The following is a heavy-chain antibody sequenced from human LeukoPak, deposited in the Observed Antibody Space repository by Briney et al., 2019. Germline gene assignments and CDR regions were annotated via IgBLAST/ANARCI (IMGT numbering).Heavy chain of an antibody. CDR1: EYTFTGYY. CDR2: INPNSGGT. J-gene: IGHJ4*02. V-gene: IGHV1-2*02. D-gene: IGHD6-19*01. CDR3: ARAVARYLKPFDY. Sequence: GASVKVSCKASEYTFTGYYMHWVRQAPGQGLEWMGWINPNSGGTNYAQKFQGRVTMTRDTSISTAYMELSRLRSDDTAVYYCARAVARYLKPFDYRGQGTLVTVSS.